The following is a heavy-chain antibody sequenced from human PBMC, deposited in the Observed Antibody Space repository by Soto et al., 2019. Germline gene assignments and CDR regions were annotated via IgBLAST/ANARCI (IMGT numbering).Heavy chain of an antibody. J-gene: IGHJ4*02. CDR3: ARDLTTYGSPHFDY. CDR1: GFMFSSYR. D-gene: IGHD3-10*01. V-gene: IGHV3-21*06. Sequence: EVQLVESGGGLVKRGGSLTLSCAASGFMFSSYRMNWVRQAQGKGLEWVSSINSGGTYRYYADSVQGRFTISRNNARNSFYLQMNSLGVEDTAVYYCARDLTTYGSPHFDYWGQGTLVTVFS. CDR2: INSGGTYR.